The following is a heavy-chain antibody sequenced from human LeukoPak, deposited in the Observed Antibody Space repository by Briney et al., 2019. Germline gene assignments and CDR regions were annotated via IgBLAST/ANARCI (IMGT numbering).Heavy chain of an antibody. CDR3: ARGLGSGSYHFDY. CDR2: INPNSGGA. CDR1: GYTFTSYY. Sequence: GPVKVSCKASGYTFTSYYIHWVRQAPGQGLEWMGSINPNSGGANYAQKFRGRVPMTRDTSISTAYMELRTLTSDDTAVYYCARGLGSGSYHFDYWGQGALVTVSS. J-gene: IGHJ4*02. V-gene: IGHV1-2*02. D-gene: IGHD1-26*01.